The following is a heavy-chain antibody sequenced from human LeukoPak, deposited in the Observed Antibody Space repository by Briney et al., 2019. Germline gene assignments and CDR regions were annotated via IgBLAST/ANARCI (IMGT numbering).Heavy chain of an antibody. CDR3: AKDPRSIVYYYYGMDV. CDR1: GFTFSSYA. CDR2: ISGSGGST. V-gene: IGHV3-23*01. Sequence: GGSLRLSCAASGFTFSSYAMSWVRQAPGKGLEWVSAISGSGGSTYYADSVKGRFTISRDNSKNTLYLQMNSLRAEDTAVYYCAKDPRSIVYYYYGMDVWGQGTTVTVSS. D-gene: IGHD3-16*02. J-gene: IGHJ6*02.